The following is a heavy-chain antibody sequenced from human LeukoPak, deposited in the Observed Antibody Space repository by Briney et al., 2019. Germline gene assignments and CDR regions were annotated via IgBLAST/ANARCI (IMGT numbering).Heavy chain of an antibody. CDR3: AKDAQPRSRWFDP. CDR1: GFTFNKYG. J-gene: IGHJ5*02. D-gene: IGHD1-14*01. V-gene: IGHV3-48*01. Sequence: GGSLRLSCAASGFTFNKYGMNWVRQAPGKGLEWVSYISSSSSTIYYAESVKGRFTISRDNAKNSLYLQMNSLRAEDTAVYYCAKDAQPRSRWFDPWGQGTLVTVSS. CDR2: ISSSSSTI.